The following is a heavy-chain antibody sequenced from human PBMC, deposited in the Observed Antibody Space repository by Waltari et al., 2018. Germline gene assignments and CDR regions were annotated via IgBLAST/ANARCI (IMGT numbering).Heavy chain of an antibody. V-gene: IGHV1-69*01. J-gene: IGHJ4*02. CDR1: GYTFTSYY. D-gene: IGHD6-6*01. CDR3: ARGGYSSSSGDY. CDR2: IIPIFGTA. Sequence: QVQLVQSGAEVKKPGASVKVSCKASGYTFTSYYMHWVRQAPGQGLEWMGGIIPIFGTANYAQKFQGRVTITADESTSTAYMELSSLRSEDTAVYYCARGGYSSSSGDYWGQGTLVTVSS.